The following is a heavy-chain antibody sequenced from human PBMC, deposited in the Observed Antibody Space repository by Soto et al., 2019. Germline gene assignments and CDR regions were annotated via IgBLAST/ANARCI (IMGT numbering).Heavy chain of an antibody. D-gene: IGHD6-6*01. V-gene: IGHV1-69*01. Sequence: QVQLVQSGAEVKKPGSSVKVSCKASGGTFSSYAISWVRQAPGQGLEWMGGIIPIFGTANYAQKFQGRVKITADESTSTAYMELSSLRSEDTAVYYCATYSSSVPPPENWFDPWGKGTLVTVSS. J-gene: IGHJ5*02. CDR2: IIPIFGTA. CDR1: GGTFSSYA. CDR3: ATYSSSVPPPENWFDP.